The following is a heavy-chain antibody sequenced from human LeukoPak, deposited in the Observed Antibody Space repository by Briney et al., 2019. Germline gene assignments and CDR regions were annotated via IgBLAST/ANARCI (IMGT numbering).Heavy chain of an antibody. V-gene: IGHV1-18*01. D-gene: IGHD2-15*01. J-gene: IGHJ4*02. CDR3: WRDCIGCHGFDY. CDR1: GYTFTNYG. CDR2: VSAYGDNT. Sequence: ASVKVSCKTSGYTFTNYGITWVRQAPGQGLEWMGWVSAYGDNTNYVQKIQGRVTMTTDTSTSTAYMELRSLRSDDTAVYYCWRDCIGCHGFDYGRQGTVVTVSS.